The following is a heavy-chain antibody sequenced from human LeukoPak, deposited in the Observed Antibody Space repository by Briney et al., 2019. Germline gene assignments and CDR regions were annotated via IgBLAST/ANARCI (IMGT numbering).Heavy chain of an antibody. CDR3: AHRYGGSFFAY. V-gene: IGHV2-5*01. J-gene: IGHJ4*02. CDR2: IYCSDDK. Sequence: SGPTLVKPKDTLTLTSTISAFSLTTSAVGVGWIRQSPGKALEWLALIYCSDDKRLSPSLKNRLTITKGTSTNQLVLTMTNMDPENTATYCCAHRYGGSFFAYWGQGTLVTVSS. D-gene: IGHD1-26*01. CDR1: AFSLTTSAVG.